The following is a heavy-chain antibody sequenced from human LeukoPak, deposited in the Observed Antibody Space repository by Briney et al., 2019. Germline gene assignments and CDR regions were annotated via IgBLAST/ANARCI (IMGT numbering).Heavy chain of an antibody. CDR3: ARDFYSSGWYGWFDP. J-gene: IGHJ5*02. Sequence: SVKVSCKASGYTFTGYYMHWVRQAPGQGLEWMGWINPNSGGTNYAQKFQGRVTMTRDTSISTAYMELSRLRSDDTAVYYCARDFYSSGWYGWFDPWGQGTLVTVSS. CDR1: GYTFTGYY. D-gene: IGHD6-19*01. V-gene: IGHV1-2*02. CDR2: INPNSGGT.